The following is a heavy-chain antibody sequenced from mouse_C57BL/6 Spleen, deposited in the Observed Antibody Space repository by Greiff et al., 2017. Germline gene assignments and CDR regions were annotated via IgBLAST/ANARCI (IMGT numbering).Heavy chain of an antibody. CDR1: GYSITSGYD. CDR2: ISYSGST. V-gene: IGHV3-1*01. CDR3: ARGTWAWFAY. J-gene: IGHJ3*01. Sequence: EVKLVESGPGMVKPSQSLSLTCTVTGYSITSGYDWHWIRHFPGNKLEWMGYISYSGSTNYNPSLKSRISITHDPSKNHFFLKLNSVTTEDTATYYCARGTWAWFAYWGQGTLVTVSA.